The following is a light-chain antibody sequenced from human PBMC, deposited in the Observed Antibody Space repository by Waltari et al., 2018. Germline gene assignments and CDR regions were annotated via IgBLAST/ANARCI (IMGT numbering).Light chain of an antibody. Sequence: EIVLTQSPGTLSFSQGERATLSCRASQSVSSSYLAWYQQKPGQAPRLLIYGASSRATGIPDRFSGSGSGTDFTLTISRLEPEDFAVYYCQQYGSSPLTFGGGTKVEIK. CDR3: QQYGSSPLT. CDR2: GAS. V-gene: IGKV3-20*01. CDR1: QSVSSSY. J-gene: IGKJ4*01.